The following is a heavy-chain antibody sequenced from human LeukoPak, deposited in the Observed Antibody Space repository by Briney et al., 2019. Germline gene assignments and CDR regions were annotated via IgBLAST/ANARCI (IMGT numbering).Heavy chain of an antibody. V-gene: IGHV1-69*05. CDR3: ARGDIVVVPVPSAFVI. Sequence: SVKVSCKASGGTFSSYAISWVRQAPGQGLEWMGGIIPIFGTANYAQKFQGRVTITTDESTSTAYMELSSLRSEDTAVYYCARGDIVVVPVPSAFVIWGQGTMVTVSS. CDR2: IIPIFGTA. J-gene: IGHJ3*02. D-gene: IGHD2-2*01. CDR1: GGTFSSYA.